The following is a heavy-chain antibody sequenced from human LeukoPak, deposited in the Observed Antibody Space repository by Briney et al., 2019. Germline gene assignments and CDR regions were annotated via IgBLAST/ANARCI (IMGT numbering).Heavy chain of an antibody. V-gene: IGHV3-7*04. D-gene: IGHD3-10*01. J-gene: IGHJ4*02. CDR2: IKQDGSGT. CDR1: GFTFRDYW. CDR3: VRGRDYFGSGSFPYFDY. Sequence: GGSLRLSCVASGFTFRDYWMTWVRQAPGKGLEWLANIKQDGSGTYYLGSVKGRFTISRDNAKNSLYLQVISLRAEDTALYYCVRGRDYFGSGSFPYFDYWGQGSLVSVSS.